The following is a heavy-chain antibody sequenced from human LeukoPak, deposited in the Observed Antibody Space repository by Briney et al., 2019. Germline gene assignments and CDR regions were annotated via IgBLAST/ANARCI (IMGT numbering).Heavy chain of an antibody. Sequence: GGSLRLSCTASGFTFSSYAMNWVRQAPAKGLEWVSAISGSGESTYYADSVKGRFTISRENSKSTLYLQMNSLRAEDTALYYCAKARGYSSSSENNWFDPWGQGTLVTVSS. CDR1: GFTFSSYA. J-gene: IGHJ5*02. CDR2: ISGSGEST. CDR3: AKARGYSSSSENNWFDP. V-gene: IGHV3-23*01. D-gene: IGHD6-6*01.